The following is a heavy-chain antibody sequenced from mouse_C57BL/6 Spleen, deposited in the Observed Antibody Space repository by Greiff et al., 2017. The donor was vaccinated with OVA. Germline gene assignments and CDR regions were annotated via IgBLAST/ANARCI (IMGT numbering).Heavy chain of an antibody. CDR3: ARFDWYFDV. Sequence: EVQLQQSGPELVKPGASVKMSCKASGYTFTDYNMPWVKQSHGKSLEWIGYLNPNNGGTSYNQKFKGQVTLTVNKSSSTAYMELRSLTWEDSAVYYCARFDWYFDVWGTGPTVTVSS. CDR1: GYTFTDYN. J-gene: IGHJ1*03. CDR2: LNPNNGGT. V-gene: IGHV1-22*01.